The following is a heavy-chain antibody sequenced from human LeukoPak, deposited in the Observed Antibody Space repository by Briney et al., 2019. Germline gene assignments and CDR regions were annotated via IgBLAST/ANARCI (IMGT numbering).Heavy chain of an antibody. Sequence: GGSLRLSCAASRFTVSSNYLSWVRQAPGKGLEWVSVIYSGGTTYYAESVKGRFTISRDNSKNMLYLQMNSLGAEDTAVYYCATGYYWGQGTLVTVSS. V-gene: IGHV3-66*01. CDR3: ATGYY. D-gene: IGHD1-14*01. J-gene: IGHJ4*02. CDR1: RFTVSSNY. CDR2: IYSGGTT.